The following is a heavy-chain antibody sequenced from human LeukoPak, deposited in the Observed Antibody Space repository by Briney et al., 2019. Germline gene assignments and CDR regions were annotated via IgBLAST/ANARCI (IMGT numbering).Heavy chain of an antibody. Sequence: GESLKISCKASGYRFTNYWIGWVRQMAGKGLEWIWSIYPGDSDTRYSPSFQGQVTISADKSISTAYLQWSSLKASDTAMYYCAVKPGYTGSWGTFDSWGQGTLVTVSS. D-gene: IGHD1-26*01. CDR2: IYPGDSDT. CDR3: AVKPGYTGSWGTFDS. J-gene: IGHJ4*02. CDR1: GYRFTNYW. V-gene: IGHV5-51*01.